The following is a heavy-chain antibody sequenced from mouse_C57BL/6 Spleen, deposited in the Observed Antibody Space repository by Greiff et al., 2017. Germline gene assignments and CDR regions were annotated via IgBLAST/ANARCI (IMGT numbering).Heavy chain of an antibody. CDR1: GYSFTDYN. V-gene: IGHV1-39*01. CDR2: INPNYGTT. D-gene: IGHD3-2*02. Sequence: EVKLVESGPELVKPGASVKISCKASGYSFTDYNMNWVKQSNGKSLEWIGVINPNYGTTSYNQKFKGKATLTVDKSSSTAYMQLNSRTSEDSSVYYCARGSSGPAWFGYWGQGTLVTVSA. J-gene: IGHJ3*01. CDR3: ARGSSGPAWFGY.